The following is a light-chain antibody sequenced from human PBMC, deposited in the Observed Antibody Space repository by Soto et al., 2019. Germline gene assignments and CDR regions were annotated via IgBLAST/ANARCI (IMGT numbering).Light chain of an antibody. CDR2: FGS. V-gene: IGKV2-28*01. Sequence: DIGMTQSPLSLPVTPGEPASISWRSSQSLLKSNGHNYLDWYLQKPGQSPQLLIYFGSNLAPGVPVRVSDRGAVTDFSLGIRRVEAEDVGAYSCMQVLQSPYTFGQGTKQEIK. J-gene: IGKJ2*01. CDR3: MQVLQSPYT. CDR1: QSLLKSNGHNY.